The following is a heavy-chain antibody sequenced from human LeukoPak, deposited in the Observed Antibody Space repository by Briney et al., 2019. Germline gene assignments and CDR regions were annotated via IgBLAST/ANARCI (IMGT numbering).Heavy chain of an antibody. D-gene: IGHD2-21*02. CDR2: ISYDGSNK. CDR3: AKDLYCGGDCYSTPYYCYYGMDV. CDR1: GFTFSSYG. Sequence: GGSLRLSCAASGFTFSSYGMHWVRQAPGKGLEWVAVISYDGSNKYYADSVKGRFTISRDNSKNTLYLQMNSLRAEDTAVYYCAKDLYCGGDCYSTPYYCYYGMDVWGQGTTVTVSS. J-gene: IGHJ6*02. V-gene: IGHV3-30*18.